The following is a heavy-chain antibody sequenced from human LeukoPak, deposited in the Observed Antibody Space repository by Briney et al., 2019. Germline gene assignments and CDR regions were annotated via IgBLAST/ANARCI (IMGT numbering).Heavy chain of an antibody. CDR3: ASPGRFGELWVGFDP. V-gene: IGHV4-38-2*02. Sequence: SETLSLTCTVSGYSISSGYYWGWIRQPPGEGLEWIGSIYHSGSTYYNPSLKSRVTISVDTSKNQFSLKLSSVTAADTAVYYCASPGRFGELWVGFDPWGQGTLVTVSS. J-gene: IGHJ5*02. CDR2: IYHSGST. D-gene: IGHD3-10*01. CDR1: GYSISSGYY.